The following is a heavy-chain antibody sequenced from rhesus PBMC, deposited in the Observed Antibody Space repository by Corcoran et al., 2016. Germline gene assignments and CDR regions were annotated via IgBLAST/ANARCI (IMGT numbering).Heavy chain of an antibody. CDR3: ARDSATGTTALDCDY. V-gene: IGHV4-122*02. CDR1: GYSISRDVY. CDR2: ITYSVGT. Sequence: QVQLQESGPGLVKPSETLSLTCAVSGYSISRDVYWSWIRKPPEKGREWIGYITYSVGTKYNQSTQRRVTTSRDTSKNQFSRKLSSVTAADTAWYYCARDSATGTTALDCDYWGQGVLVTVSS. D-gene: IGHD1-7*02. J-gene: IGHJ4*01.